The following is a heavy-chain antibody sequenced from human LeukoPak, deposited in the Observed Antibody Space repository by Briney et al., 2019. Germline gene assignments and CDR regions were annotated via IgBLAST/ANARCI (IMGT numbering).Heavy chain of an antibody. D-gene: IGHD2-2*01. Sequence: SETLSLTCAVYGGSFSGYYWSWIRQPPGKGLEWIGEINHSGSTNYNPSLKSRVTISVDTSKNQFSLKLSSVTAADTAVYYCASLYCSSTSCYPMGYWGQGTLDTVSS. CDR2: INHSGST. CDR1: GGSFSGYY. V-gene: IGHV4-34*01. J-gene: IGHJ4*02. CDR3: ASLYCSSTSCYPMGY.